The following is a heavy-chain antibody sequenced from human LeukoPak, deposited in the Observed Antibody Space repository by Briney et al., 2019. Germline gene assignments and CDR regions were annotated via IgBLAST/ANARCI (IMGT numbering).Heavy chain of an antibody. D-gene: IGHD6-13*01. CDR2: INTAGSTT. Sequence: GSLRLSCAASGFTFSSYWMHWVRQAPGKGLVWVSRINTAGSTTNYADSVKGRFTISRDNAKNTLYLQMNSLRAEDTAVYYCARDVAAAASNWFDPWGQGTLVTVSS. V-gene: IGHV3-74*01. CDR3: ARDVAAAASNWFDP. CDR1: GFTFSSYW. J-gene: IGHJ5*02.